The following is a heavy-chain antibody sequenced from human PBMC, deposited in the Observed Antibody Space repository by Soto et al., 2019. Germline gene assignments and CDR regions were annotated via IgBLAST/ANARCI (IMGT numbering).Heavy chain of an antibody. Sequence: QVQVQESGPGLVKPSETLSLTCTVSGGSISSYYWSWIRQPPGKRLEWIGYIYYSGSTNYNPSLKSRVTMSVDTSKYQFSLKLSSVTAADTALYYCARGVRGYYFDYWGQGTLVTVSS. D-gene: IGHD3-10*02. CDR3: ARGVRGYYFDY. J-gene: IGHJ4*02. V-gene: IGHV4-59*01. CDR1: GGSISSYY. CDR2: IYYSGST.